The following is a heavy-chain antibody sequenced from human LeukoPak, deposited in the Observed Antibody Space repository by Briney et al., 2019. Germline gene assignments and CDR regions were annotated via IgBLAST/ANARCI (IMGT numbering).Heavy chain of an antibody. CDR3: ARAPSSGWYYFDY. CDR1: GGSFSDYY. Sequence: KPSETLSLTCAVYGGSFSDYYWSWIRQPPGKGLEWIGEINHSGSTNYNPSLKSRVTISVDTSKNQFSLKLSSVTAADTAVYYCARAPSSGWYYFDYWGQGTLVTVSS. V-gene: IGHV4-34*01. D-gene: IGHD6-19*01. CDR2: INHSGST. J-gene: IGHJ4*02.